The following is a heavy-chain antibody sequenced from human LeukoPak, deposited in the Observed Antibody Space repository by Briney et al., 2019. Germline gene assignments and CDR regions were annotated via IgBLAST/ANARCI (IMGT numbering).Heavy chain of an antibody. CDR2: MFFTGDT. J-gene: IGHJ4*02. V-gene: IGHV4-59*11. CDR1: GGSISSHY. CDR3: AKEGNDYGANSIDY. Sequence: SETLSLTCTVSGGSISSHYWAWLRQPPGKGLEWIGWMFFTGDTNYNPSRKSRATISVDHSKNQFSLKLTSVTAADTAVYYCAKEGNDYGANSIDYWGQGTLVTVSS. D-gene: IGHD4-23*01.